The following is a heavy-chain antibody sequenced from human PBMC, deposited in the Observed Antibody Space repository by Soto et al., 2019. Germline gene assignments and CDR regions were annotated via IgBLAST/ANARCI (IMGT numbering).Heavy chain of an antibody. V-gene: IGHV4-34*01. CDR3: ARHVRYCSSGSCYDSLDY. Sequence: LETLSLTCAVYGGSFSGYYWSWIRQPPGKGLEWIGSIYYSGNTYYNPSLKSRVTISIDTSNNQFSLKLSSVTAADTAVYYCARHVRYCSSGSCYDSLDYWGQGTLVTVSS. CDR1: GGSFSGYY. J-gene: IGHJ4*02. D-gene: IGHD2-2*01. CDR2: IYYSGNT.